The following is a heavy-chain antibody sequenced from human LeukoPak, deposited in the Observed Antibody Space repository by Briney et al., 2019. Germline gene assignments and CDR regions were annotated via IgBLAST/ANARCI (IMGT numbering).Heavy chain of an antibody. V-gene: IGHV4-39*01. CDR3: ARHFSLGAFDI. D-gene: IGHD3-16*01. Sequence: NPSESLSLTCTVFGGSISNFWGWIRQPPGKGLEWIGSIHYTGNTYYNASLKSRVTMSVDTSNNQFSLKLSSMTAAVTAVYYCARHFSLGAFDIWGQGTMVSVSS. CDR2: IHYTGNT. CDR1: GGSISNF. J-gene: IGHJ3*02.